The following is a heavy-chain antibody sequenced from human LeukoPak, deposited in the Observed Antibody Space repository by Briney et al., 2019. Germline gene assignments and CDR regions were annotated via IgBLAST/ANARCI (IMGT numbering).Heavy chain of an antibody. D-gene: IGHD1-1*01. CDR3: ARGAGTPGATGWFDP. J-gene: IGHJ5*02. CDR2: IYTTGST. CDR1: GVSINSYF. Sequence: PSETLSLTCTVSGVSINSYFWSWIRQPARKGLELIGRIYTTGSTTYNPSLKSRVTMSVDTSKNQFSLNLTSVTAADTAVYYCARGAGTPGATGWFDPWGQGTLVTVSS. V-gene: IGHV4-4*07.